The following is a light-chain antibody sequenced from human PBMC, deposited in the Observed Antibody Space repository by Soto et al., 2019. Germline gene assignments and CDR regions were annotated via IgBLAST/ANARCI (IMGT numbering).Light chain of an antibody. CDR2: GAS. CDR1: QSVSSNS. Sequence: EIVLTQSPGTLSLSPGEGATLSCRASQSVSSNSLAWYQQKPGQAPRLLIYGASSRATGIPDRFIGSGSGTDFTLTISRLEPEDFAVYYCQQSGRSSWTFGQGTKVESK. J-gene: IGKJ1*01. V-gene: IGKV3-20*01. CDR3: QQSGRSSWT.